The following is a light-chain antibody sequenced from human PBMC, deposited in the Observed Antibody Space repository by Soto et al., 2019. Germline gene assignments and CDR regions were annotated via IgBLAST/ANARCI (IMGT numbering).Light chain of an antibody. CDR1: SSNIGAGYD. CDR3: QSYDSRLSGYV. V-gene: IGLV1-40*01. J-gene: IGLJ1*01. Sequence: QSVLTQPPSVSGAPGQRVTISCTGSSSNIGAGYDVHWYQQLPGTAPKLLIYGNSNRPSGVPDRFSGSKSGTSASLAITGIQAEDGAGYYCQSYDSRLSGYVFATGTKLTVL. CDR2: GNS.